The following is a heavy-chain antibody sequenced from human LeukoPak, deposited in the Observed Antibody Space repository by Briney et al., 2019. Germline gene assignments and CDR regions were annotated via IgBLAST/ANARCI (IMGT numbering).Heavy chain of an antibody. CDR1: GYMSTYYY. Sequence: ASVKVSCKASGYMSTYYYMHWVRQAPGQGLEWMGWINPNSGGTNYTQKFQGRVTMTRDTSISTAYMELSRLRSDDTAVYYCARGFPPTYYYYMDVWGKGTTVTVSS. J-gene: IGHJ6*03. CDR2: INPNSGGT. CDR3: ARGFPPTYYYYMDV. V-gene: IGHV1-2*02. D-gene: IGHD3-3*01.